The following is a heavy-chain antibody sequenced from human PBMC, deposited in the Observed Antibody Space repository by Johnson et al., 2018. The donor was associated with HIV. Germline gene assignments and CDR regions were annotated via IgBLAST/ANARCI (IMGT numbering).Heavy chain of an antibody. CDR1: GFTVSSNY. Sequence: VQLVESGGGLIQPGGSLRLSCAASGFTVSSNYMSWVRQAPGKGLEWVSVIYSGGSTYYADSVKGRFTISRDNSKNTLYLQMNSLRAEYTAVYYCAREGTVSYGGAFDIWGQGTMVTVSS. CDR2: IYSGGST. V-gene: IGHV3-53*01. D-gene: IGHD4-17*01. CDR3: AREGTVSYGGAFDI. J-gene: IGHJ3*02.